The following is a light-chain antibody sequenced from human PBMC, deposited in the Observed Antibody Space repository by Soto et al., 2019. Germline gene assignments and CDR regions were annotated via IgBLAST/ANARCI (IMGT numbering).Light chain of an antibody. Sequence: EIVLTQSPGTLSLSPGERAILSCRASQSVSSSNLAWYQQKPGQAPRLLIYGASSRATGIPDRFSGSGSGTDFTLTISRLEPEDFAVYYCQQYGSSPPYTFGQGTKLELK. J-gene: IGKJ2*01. V-gene: IGKV3-20*01. CDR2: GAS. CDR1: QSVSSSN. CDR3: QQYGSSPPYT.